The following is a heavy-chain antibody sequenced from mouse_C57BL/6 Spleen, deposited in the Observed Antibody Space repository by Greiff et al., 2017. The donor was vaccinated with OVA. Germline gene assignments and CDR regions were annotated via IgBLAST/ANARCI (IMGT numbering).Heavy chain of an antibody. CDR3: TRRRGMSYYGYDEGGNFDY. CDR1: GYTFTDYE. CDR2: IDPETGGT. Sequence: VKLMESGAELVRPGASVTLSCKASGYTFTDYEMHWVKQTPVHGLEWIGAIDPETGGTAYTQKFKGKAILTADKSSSTAYMELRILTSEDSAVYYCTRRRGMSYYGYDEGGNFDYWGQGTTLTVSS. D-gene: IGHD2-2*01. J-gene: IGHJ2*01. V-gene: IGHV1-15*01.